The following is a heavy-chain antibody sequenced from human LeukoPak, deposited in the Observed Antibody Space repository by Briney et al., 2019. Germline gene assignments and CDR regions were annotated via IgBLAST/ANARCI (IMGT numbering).Heavy chain of an antibody. J-gene: IGHJ6*04. V-gene: IGHV3-7*01. Sequence: GGSLRLSCAASGFTFSSCWMSWVRQAPGKGLEWVANIKQDGSEKYYVDSVKGRFTISRDNAKNSLYLQMNSLRAEDTAVCYCAELGITMIGGVWGKGTTVTISS. CDR3: AELGITMIGGV. D-gene: IGHD3-10*02. CDR2: IKQDGSEK. CDR1: GFTFSSCW.